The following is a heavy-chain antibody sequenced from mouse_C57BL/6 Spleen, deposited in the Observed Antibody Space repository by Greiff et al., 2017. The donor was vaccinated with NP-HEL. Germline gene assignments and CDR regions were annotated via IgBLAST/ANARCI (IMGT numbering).Heavy chain of an antibody. CDR2: IDPEDGDT. CDR3: TRGNYGSSYWFAY. Sequence: VQLQQSGAELVRPGASVKLSCTASGFNITDYYMHWVKQRPEQGLEWIGRIDPEDGDTEYAPKFQGKATMTADTSSNTAYLQLSSLTSEDTAVYYCTRGNYGSSYWFAYWGQGTLVTVSA. CDR1: GFNITDYY. D-gene: IGHD1-1*01. J-gene: IGHJ3*01. V-gene: IGHV14-1*01.